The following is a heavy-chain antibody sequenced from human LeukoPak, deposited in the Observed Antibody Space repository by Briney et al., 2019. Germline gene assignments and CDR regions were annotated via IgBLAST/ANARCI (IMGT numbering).Heavy chain of an antibody. CDR2: ISYDGSNK. V-gene: IGHV3-30*18. CDR1: GFTFSSYG. D-gene: IGHD2-15*01. Sequence: PGGSLRLSCAASGFTFSSYGMHWVRQAPGKGLEWVAVISYDGSNKYYADSVKGRFTISRDNSKNTLYLQMNSLRAEDTAVYYCAKDRAFRMNAFDIWGQGTMVTVSS. CDR3: AKDRAFRMNAFDI. J-gene: IGHJ3*02.